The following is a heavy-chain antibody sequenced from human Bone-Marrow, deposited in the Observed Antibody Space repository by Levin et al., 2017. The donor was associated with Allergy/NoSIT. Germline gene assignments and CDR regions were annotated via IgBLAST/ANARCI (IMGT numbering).Heavy chain of an antibody. CDR1: GFTFSSYS. Sequence: LSLTCAASGFTFSSYSMNWVRQAPGKGLEWVSSISGSTSFIYYADSVKGRFTISRDNAKNSLYLQMNSLRVDDTAVYYCARSLGGVDPWGQGTRVTVSS. CDR2: ISGSTSFI. J-gene: IGHJ5*02. V-gene: IGHV3-21*01. D-gene: IGHD3-16*01. CDR3: ARSLGGVDP.